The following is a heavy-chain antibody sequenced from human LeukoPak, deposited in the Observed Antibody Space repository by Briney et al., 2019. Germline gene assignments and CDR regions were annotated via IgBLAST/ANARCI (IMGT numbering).Heavy chain of an antibody. CDR3: ARIAWDAFDI. CDR1: GFTFSNYG. V-gene: IGHV3-33*03. D-gene: IGHD2-15*01. Sequence: GGSLRLSCAASGFTFSNYGMHWVRQAPGKGLEWVALIWYDGNNKYYADSVKGRFTISRDNAKNTLYLQMNSLRAEDTAVYYCARIAWDAFDIWGQGTMVTVSS. CDR2: IWYDGNNK. J-gene: IGHJ3*02.